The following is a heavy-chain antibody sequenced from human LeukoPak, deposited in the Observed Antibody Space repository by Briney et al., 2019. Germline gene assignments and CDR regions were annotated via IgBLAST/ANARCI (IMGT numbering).Heavy chain of an antibody. V-gene: IGHV6-1*01. CDR1: GDSVSSNSAA. D-gene: IGHD3-3*01. CDR2: TYYRSKWYN. Sequence: SQTLSLTCAISGDSVSSNSAAWNWIRQSPSRGLEWLGRTYYRSKWYNDYAVSVKSRITINPDTSKNQFSLQLNSVTPEDTAVYYCAREYYDFWSGYSHEYFQHWGQGTLVTVSS. J-gene: IGHJ1*01. CDR3: AREYYDFWSGYSHEYFQH.